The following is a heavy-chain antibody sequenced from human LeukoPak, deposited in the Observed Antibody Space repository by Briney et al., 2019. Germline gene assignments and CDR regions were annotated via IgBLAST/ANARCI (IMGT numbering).Heavy chain of an antibody. Sequence: SETLSLTCSVSGGSFEHYFWSWIRQPPGKGLEWIGYVYYSGSTDYSLSLKSRLTISADTSKNQFFLKLSSVTAADTAVYYCASHRRSHGSEYWGQGTLVTVSS. D-gene: IGHD3-10*01. J-gene: IGHJ4*02. V-gene: IGHV4-59*01. CDR1: GGSFEHYF. CDR2: VYYSGST. CDR3: ASHRRSHGSEY.